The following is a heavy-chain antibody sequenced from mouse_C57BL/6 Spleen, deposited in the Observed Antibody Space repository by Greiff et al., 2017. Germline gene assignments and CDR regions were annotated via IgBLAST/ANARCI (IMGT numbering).Heavy chain of an antibody. D-gene: IGHD4-1*01. CDR2: IYPSDSET. Sequence: QVQLQQPGAELVRPGSSVKLSCKASGYTFTSYWMDWVKQRPGQGLEWIGNIYPSDSETHYNQKFKDKATLTVDKSSSTAYMQLSSLTSEDSAVYYCARRSDWGYAMDYWGQGTSVTVSS. J-gene: IGHJ4*01. V-gene: IGHV1-61*01. CDR3: ARRSDWGYAMDY. CDR1: GYTFTSYW.